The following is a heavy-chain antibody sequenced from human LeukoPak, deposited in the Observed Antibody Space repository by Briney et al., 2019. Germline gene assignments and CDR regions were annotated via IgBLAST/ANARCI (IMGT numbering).Heavy chain of an antibody. CDR1: GFTFSSYG. Sequence: GGSLRLSCAASGFTFSSYGMHWVRQAPGKGLEWVAVIWYDGSKKYYGDSVKGRFTISRDNSKKTLYLHMNSLRVEDTAVYYCARGDGYNDAEYLQHWGQGTLVTVS. V-gene: IGHV3-33*01. J-gene: IGHJ1*01. CDR3: ARGDGYNDAEYLQH. CDR2: IWYDGSKK. D-gene: IGHD5-24*01.